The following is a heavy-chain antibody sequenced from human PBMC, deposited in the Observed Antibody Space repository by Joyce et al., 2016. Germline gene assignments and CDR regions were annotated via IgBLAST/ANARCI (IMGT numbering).Heavy chain of an antibody. CDR2: ISNNSTYI. CDR1: GFTFNRFT. J-gene: IGHJ4*02. Sequence: EVQLVESGGGLVKPGGSLRLSCVASGFTFNRFTMIWVRQAPGKGLEWVSSISNNSTYIYYADSVKGRFTISRDDAKNSLYLQMYSLRADDTALYYCATRSTRASGNWGQGTRVTVSS. V-gene: IGHV3-21*06. CDR3: ATRSTRASGN. D-gene: IGHD1-1*01.